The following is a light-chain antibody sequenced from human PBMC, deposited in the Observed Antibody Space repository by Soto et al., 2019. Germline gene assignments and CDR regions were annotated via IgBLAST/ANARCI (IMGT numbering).Light chain of an antibody. CDR1: QSLTNNY. J-gene: IGKJ5*01. V-gene: IGKV3D-20*02. CDR2: GAS. CDR3: QQRSNWPSIT. Sequence: EIVLTQSPGTLSMSPGERATLSCRASQSLTNNYLAWFQQKPGQAPRLLIYGASNRPTDIPDRFSGSGSGTDFTLTLSSLQPEDFAVYYCQQRSNWPSITFGQGTRLEIK.